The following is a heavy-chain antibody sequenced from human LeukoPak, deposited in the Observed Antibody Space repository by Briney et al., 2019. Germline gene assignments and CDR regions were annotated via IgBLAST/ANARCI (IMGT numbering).Heavy chain of an antibody. V-gene: IGHV3-53*01. J-gene: IGHJ4*02. CDR1: GFTFSSYS. D-gene: IGHD3-10*01. Sequence: GSLRLSCAASGFTFSSYSMNWVRQAPGKGLEWVSVIYSGGSTYYADSVKGRFTISRDNSKNTLYLQMNSLRAEDTAVYYCARARYGSESYSWFGYYFDYWGQGTLVTVSS. CDR2: IYSGGST. CDR3: ARARYGSESYSWFGYYFDY.